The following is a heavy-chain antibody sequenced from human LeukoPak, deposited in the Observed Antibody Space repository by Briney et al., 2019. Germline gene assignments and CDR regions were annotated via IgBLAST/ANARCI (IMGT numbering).Heavy chain of an antibody. J-gene: IGHJ6*03. Sequence: SETLSLTCAVYGGSFSGYYWSWIRQPPGKGLEWIGEINHSGSTNYNPSLKSRVTISVDTSKNQFSLKLSSVTAADTAVYYCARAPKGMTTVRYYYYYMDVWGKGTTVTVSS. CDR1: GGSFSGYY. D-gene: IGHD4-11*01. CDR3: ARAPKGMTTVRYYYYYMDV. CDR2: INHSGST. V-gene: IGHV4-34*01.